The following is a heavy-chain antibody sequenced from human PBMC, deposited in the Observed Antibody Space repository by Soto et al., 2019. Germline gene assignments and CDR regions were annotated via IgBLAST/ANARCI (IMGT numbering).Heavy chain of an antibody. CDR2: ISAYNGNT. CDR1: GYTFTSYG. V-gene: IGHV1-18*01. D-gene: IGHD6-13*01. Sequence: QVQLVQSGAEVKKPGTSVKVSCKASGYTFTSYGISWVRQAPGQGLEWMGWISAYNGNTKYVQKFQGRVTMTTDTSMSTAYMELRSLRSDDTAVYYCARDAAAGLNDYWGQGTLVTVSS. CDR3: ARDAAAGLNDY. J-gene: IGHJ4*02.